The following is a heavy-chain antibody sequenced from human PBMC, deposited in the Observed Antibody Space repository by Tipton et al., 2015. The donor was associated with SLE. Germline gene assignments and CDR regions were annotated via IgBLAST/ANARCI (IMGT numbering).Heavy chain of an antibody. Sequence: TLSLTCTVSGYSISSGFYWGWIRQPPTKGLEWLGTTYHTGSTYYSPSLESRVTISVDTSKNQFSLRLGFMTAADTAVYYCARFYCGGDCYPLDDWGQGILVIVSS. CDR1: GYSISSGFY. J-gene: IGHJ4*02. CDR2: TYHTGST. V-gene: IGHV4-38-2*02. CDR3: ARFYCGGDCYPLDD. D-gene: IGHD2-21*01.